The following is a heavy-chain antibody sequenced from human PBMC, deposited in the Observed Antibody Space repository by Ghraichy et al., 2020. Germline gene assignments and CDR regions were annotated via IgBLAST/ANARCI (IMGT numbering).Heavy chain of an antibody. CDR2: MNPNSGNT. D-gene: IGHD6-6*01. CDR3: ARVKALQQIAARRRLFDP. V-gene: IGHV1-8*01. Sequence: ASVKVSCKASGYTFTSYDINWVRQATGQGLEWMGWMNPNSGNTGYAQKFQGRVTMTRNTSISTAYMELSSLRSEDTAVYYCARVKALQQIAARRRLFDPWGQGTLVTVSS. J-gene: IGHJ5*02. CDR1: GYTFTSYD.